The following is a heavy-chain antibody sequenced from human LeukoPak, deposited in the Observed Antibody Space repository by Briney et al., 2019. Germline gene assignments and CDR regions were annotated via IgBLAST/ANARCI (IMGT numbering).Heavy chain of an antibody. V-gene: IGHV3-30-3*01. CDR2: ISYDGSNK. Sequence: PGGSLRLSCAASGFTFSSYAMHWVRQAPGKGLEWVAVISYDGSNKYYADSVKGRFTISRGNSKNTLYLQMNSLRAEDTAVYYCARENDSWSGYYMGYYYGMDVWGQGTTVTVSS. CDR1: GFTFSSYA. CDR3: ARENDSWSGYYMGYYYGMDV. J-gene: IGHJ6*02. D-gene: IGHD3-3*01.